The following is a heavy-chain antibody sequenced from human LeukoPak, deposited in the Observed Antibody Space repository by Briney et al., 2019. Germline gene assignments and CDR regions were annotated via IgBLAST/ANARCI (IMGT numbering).Heavy chain of an antibody. J-gene: IGHJ5*02. V-gene: IGHV4-39*01. D-gene: IGHD6-19*01. CDR2: IYYSGST. CDR1: GGSISSSSYY. CDR3: ARWLSQGDWFDP. Sequence: KPSETLSLTCTVSGGSISSSSYYWGWIRQPPGKGLEWIGSIYYSGSTYYNPSLKSRVTISVDTSKNQFSLKLSSVTAADTAVYYYARWLSQGDWFDPWGQGTLVTVSS.